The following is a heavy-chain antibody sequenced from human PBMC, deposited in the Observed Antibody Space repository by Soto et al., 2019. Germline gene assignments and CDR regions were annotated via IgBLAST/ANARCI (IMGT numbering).Heavy chain of an antibody. J-gene: IGHJ6*02. CDR1: GFSLSNARMG. D-gene: IGHD2-2*01. Sequence: QVTLKESGPVLVKPTETLTLTCTVSGFSLSNARMGVSWIRQPPGKALEWLAHIFSNDEKSYSTSLKSRLTISKDTSKSQVVLTMTNMDPVDTATYCCARSGGALLWHYYYYGMDVWGQGTTVTVSS. V-gene: IGHV2-26*01. CDR3: ARSGGALLWHYYYYGMDV. CDR2: IFSNDEK.